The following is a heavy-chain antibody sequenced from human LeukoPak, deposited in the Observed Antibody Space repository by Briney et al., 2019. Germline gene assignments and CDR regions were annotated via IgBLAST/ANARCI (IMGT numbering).Heavy chain of an antibody. CDR2: INHSGSN. V-gene: IGHV4-34*01. J-gene: IGHJ4*02. Sequence: SETLSLTCAVYGGSFSGYYWSWIRQPPGKGLEWMGEINHSGSNNYNPSLKSRVTISVDTSKNQFSLKLSSVTAADTAVYYCARAPQYDSSGPRPYYFDYWGQGTLVTVSS. CDR3: ARAPQYDSSGPRPYYFDY. CDR1: GGSFSGYY. D-gene: IGHD3-22*01.